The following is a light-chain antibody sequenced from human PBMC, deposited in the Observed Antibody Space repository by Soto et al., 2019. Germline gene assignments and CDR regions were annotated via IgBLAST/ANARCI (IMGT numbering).Light chain of an antibody. V-gene: IGKV3-11*01. J-gene: IGKJ5*01. CDR1: QSVSGY. CDR2: DAS. CDR3: QQYNNWPFIT. Sequence: EIVLTQSPATLSSFPGDRATLSCRASQSVSGYLAWYQQKPGQAPRLLIYDASNRATGIPARFSGSGSGTEFTLSISSLQSEDFAVYYCQQYNNWPFITFGQGTRLEI.